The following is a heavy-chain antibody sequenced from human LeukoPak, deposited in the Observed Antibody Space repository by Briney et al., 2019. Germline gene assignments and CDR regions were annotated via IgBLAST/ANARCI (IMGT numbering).Heavy chain of an antibody. Sequence: GESLKISCKGSGYSFPSSWIGWVRQMPGKGLEWMGIIYPADSDTRYSPSFQGQVTISVDRSINTAYLQWSSLKVSDTAMYYCVREGMTGQSFDYWGQGTLVTVSS. V-gene: IGHV5-51*01. J-gene: IGHJ4*02. CDR2: IYPADSDT. CDR1: GYSFPSSW. D-gene: IGHD3-9*01. CDR3: VREGMTGQSFDY.